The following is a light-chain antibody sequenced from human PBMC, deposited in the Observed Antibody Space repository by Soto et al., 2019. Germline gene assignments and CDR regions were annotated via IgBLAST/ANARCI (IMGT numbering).Light chain of an antibody. CDR2: EAS. Sequence: DIQMTQSPSSVSASVGDRVTITCRASQGITNRLAWYQQKPGKAPKLLIYEASSLQSGVPSRFSGSASGTEFTLTISSLQPDDIATYYCQQCHRYLTFGQGTKVDIK. J-gene: IGKJ1*01. CDR3: QQCHRYLT. CDR1: QGITNR. V-gene: IGKV1-5*01.